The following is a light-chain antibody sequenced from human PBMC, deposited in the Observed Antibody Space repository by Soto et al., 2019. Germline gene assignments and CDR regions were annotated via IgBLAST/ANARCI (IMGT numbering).Light chain of an antibody. V-gene: IGKV3-20*01. CDR2: GAS. J-gene: IGKJ2*01. CDR3: ELYDNSPLYI. Sequence: IVLTQSPGTLSLSPGERVTLSCRASQSVSSSYLVWYQQKPGQAPRLLIYGASRRAAGIPDRFSASGSGTDFTPTTTRLEPESFAVYYCELYDNSPLYICGRGTKLEVK. CDR1: QSVSSSY.